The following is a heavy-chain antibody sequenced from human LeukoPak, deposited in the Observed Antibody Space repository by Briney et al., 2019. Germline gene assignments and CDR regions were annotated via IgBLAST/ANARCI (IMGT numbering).Heavy chain of an antibody. Sequence: PGGSLRLSCAASGFTFSDYYMSWIPQAPGKGLERVSYISSSGSTIYYADSVKGRSTISRDNAKNSLYLRMNSLRAEDTAVYYCARDKYPYCSGGSCYGAHYWGQGTLVTVSS. J-gene: IGHJ4*02. V-gene: IGHV3-11*04. D-gene: IGHD2-15*01. CDR2: ISSSGSTI. CDR3: ARDKYPYCSGGSCYGAHY. CDR1: GFTFSDYY.